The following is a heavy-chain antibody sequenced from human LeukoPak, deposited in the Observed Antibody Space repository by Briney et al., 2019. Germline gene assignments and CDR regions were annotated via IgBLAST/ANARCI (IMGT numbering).Heavy chain of an antibody. CDR1: GGTFSSYA. V-gene: IGHV1-69*04. CDR3: AREYYDILTGYYRFGMDV. CDR2: IIPIPGIA. Sequence: SVKVSCKASGGTFSSYAISWVRQAPGQGLEWMGRIIPIPGIANYAQKFQGRVTITADKSTSTAYMELSSLRSEDTAVYYCAREYYDILTGYYRFGMDVWGQGTTVTVSS. J-gene: IGHJ6*02. D-gene: IGHD3-9*01.